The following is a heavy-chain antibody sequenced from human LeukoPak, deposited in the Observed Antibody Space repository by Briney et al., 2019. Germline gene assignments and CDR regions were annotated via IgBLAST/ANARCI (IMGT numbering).Heavy chain of an antibody. CDR3: ARIHRYCSGGACYVLDN. D-gene: IGHD2-15*01. CDR1: GGSISSGGYS. Sequence: TSSETLSLTCADSGGSISSGGYSWSWIRQPPGKGLEWIGYIYHSGSTYYNPSLKSRVTISVDRSKNQFSLKLSSVTAADTAVYYCARIHRYCSGGACYVLDNWGQGTLVAVSS. J-gene: IGHJ4*02. CDR2: IYHSGST. V-gene: IGHV4-30-2*01.